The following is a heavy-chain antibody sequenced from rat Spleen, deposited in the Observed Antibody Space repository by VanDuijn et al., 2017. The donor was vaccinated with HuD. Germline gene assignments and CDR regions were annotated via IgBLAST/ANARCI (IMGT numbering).Heavy chain of an antibody. CDR1: GFTFSDYY. V-gene: IGHV5-29*01. CDR3: TRGARGFDY. CDR2: ISYDGSST. D-gene: IGHD1-11*01. J-gene: IGHJ2*01. Sequence: EVQLAESGGGLVQPGRSLKLSCAVSGFTFSDYYMAWVRQAPTKGLDWVATISYDGSSTYYRDSVKDRFTVSRDNAKSTLYLEMKSLRSEDTATYYCTRGARGFDYWGQGVMVTVSS.